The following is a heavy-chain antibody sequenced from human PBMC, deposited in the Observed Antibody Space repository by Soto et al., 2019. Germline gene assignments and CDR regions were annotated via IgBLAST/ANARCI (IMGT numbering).Heavy chain of an antibody. V-gene: IGHV1-69*06. CDR2: IIPIFGTA. CDR3: ARVPRYSFEIVQVPAVMFEDWFDP. J-gene: IGHJ5*02. D-gene: IGHD2-2*01. Sequence: SVKVSCKASGGTFSSYAISWVRQAPGQGLEWMGGIIPIFGTANYAQKFQGRVTITADTSTSTAYMELSSLRSEDTAVYYCARVPRYSFEIVQVPAVMFEDWFDPWGQGTLVTVSS. CDR1: GGTFSSYA.